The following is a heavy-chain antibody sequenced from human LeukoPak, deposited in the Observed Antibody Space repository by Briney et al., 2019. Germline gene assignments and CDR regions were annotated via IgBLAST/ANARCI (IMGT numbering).Heavy chain of an antibody. CDR3: ARGHCSGGSCNRYYFDY. D-gene: IGHD2-15*01. Sequence: GGSLRLSCAASGFTFDDYGMSWVRQAPGKGLEWVSVIYSGGSTYYADSVKGRFTISRDNSKNTLYLQMNSLRAEDTAVYYCARGHCSGGSCNRYYFDYWGQGTLVTVSS. CDR2: IYSGGST. J-gene: IGHJ4*02. CDR1: GFTFDDYG. V-gene: IGHV3-53*01.